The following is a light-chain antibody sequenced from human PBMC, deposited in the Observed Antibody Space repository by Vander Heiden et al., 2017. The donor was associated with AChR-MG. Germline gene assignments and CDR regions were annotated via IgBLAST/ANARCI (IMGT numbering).Light chain of an antibody. Sequence: EIVLTLSRGTLSLSPGERATLSCRASQSVDSTYVAWYQQKPGQAPSLLIYAASTRATGIPDRFSGTGSGTDFTLTINRLEPEDFGVYYCQQYGDSPLFTFGPGTKVDFK. V-gene: IGKV3-20*01. CDR1: QSVDSTY. J-gene: IGKJ3*01. CDR2: AAS. CDR3: QQYGDSPLFT.